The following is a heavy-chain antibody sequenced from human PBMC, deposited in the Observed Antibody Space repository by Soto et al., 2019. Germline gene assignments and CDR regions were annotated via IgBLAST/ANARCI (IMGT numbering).Heavy chain of an antibody. V-gene: IGHV1-69*02. D-gene: IGHD3-10*01. CDR2: INPILSMS. CDR3: ATSYGSGYRAFDS. CDR1: GDTFTFYT. Sequence: QVQLVQSGADVQRPGSSVRVSCKASGDTFTFYTINWVRQAPGQGLQWMGRINPILSMSNYAPRFQGRVTMTADKSTSTAYMELSSLRSEDTAMYYCATSYGSGYRAFDSWGQGALVTVSS. J-gene: IGHJ4*02.